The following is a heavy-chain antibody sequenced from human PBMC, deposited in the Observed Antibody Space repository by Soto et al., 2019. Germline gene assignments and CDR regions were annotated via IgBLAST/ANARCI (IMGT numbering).Heavy chain of an antibody. CDR2: INSDGSIT. CDR3: ARDLENCGGECSSAFDI. CDR1: GFTFSSYG. V-gene: IGHV3-74*01. D-gene: IGHD2-21*01. J-gene: IGHJ3*02. Sequence: HPGGSLRLSCAASGFTFSSYGMHWVRQAPGKGPEWVSVINSDGSITTYADSVKGRFTISRDNAKKTLYLQMNSLTAADTAVYYCARDLENCGGECSSAFDIWGQGTMVTVSS.